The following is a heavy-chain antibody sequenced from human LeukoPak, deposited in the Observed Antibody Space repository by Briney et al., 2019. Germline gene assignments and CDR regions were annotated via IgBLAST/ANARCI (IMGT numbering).Heavy chain of an antibody. Sequence: GGSLRLSCAASGFTFDDYGMSWARQAPGKGLEWVSGINWNGGSTGYADSVKGRFTISRDNAKNSLYLQMNSLRAEDTALYYCARGYCSSTSCYFDYWGQGTLVTVSS. J-gene: IGHJ4*02. CDR2: INWNGGST. D-gene: IGHD2-2*01. CDR3: ARGYCSSTSCYFDY. CDR1: GFTFDDYG. V-gene: IGHV3-20*04.